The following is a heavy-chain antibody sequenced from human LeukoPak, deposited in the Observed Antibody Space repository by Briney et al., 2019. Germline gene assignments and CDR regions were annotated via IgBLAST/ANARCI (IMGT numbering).Heavy chain of an antibody. Sequence: PGRSLRLSCAASGFTFSSYGMHWVRQAPGKGLEWVAVIWYDGSNKYYADSVKGRFTISRDNSKNTLYLQTNSLRAEDTAVYYCARAMVRGVPGGGFDPWGQGTLVTVSS. CDR2: IWYDGSNK. CDR3: ARAMVRGVPGGGFDP. D-gene: IGHD3-10*01. V-gene: IGHV3-33*01. CDR1: GFTFSSYG. J-gene: IGHJ5*02.